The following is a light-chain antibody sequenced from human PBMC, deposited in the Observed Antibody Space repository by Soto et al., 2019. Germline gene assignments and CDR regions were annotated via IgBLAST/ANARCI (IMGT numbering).Light chain of an antibody. J-gene: IGKJ1*01. CDR3: QQYYNWPRP. CDR2: GAS. V-gene: IGKV3-15*01. CDR1: QAINNN. Sequence: LTQATAKLSFSPGERASLSCRASQAINNNVAWYQLKDGQVPRLLIYGASTRAADVPARFSGGGSGTEFTLTISSLQSEDFAVYYCQQYYNWPRPFGQGGKVAIK.